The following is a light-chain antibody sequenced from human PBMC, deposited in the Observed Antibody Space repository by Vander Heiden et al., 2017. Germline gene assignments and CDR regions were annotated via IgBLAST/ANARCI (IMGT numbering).Light chain of an antibody. CDR1: RDILNY. J-gene: IGKJ1*01. Sequence: DVQMTQSPSSLSASIGDRVTITCRASRDILNYLNWYQQKPGEAPKLLIYGASTLQSGVPSTFSGTGYGTDFSLTISSLKPEDFATYFCQQSYRTPKTFGHGTRVE. V-gene: IGKV1-39*01. CDR3: QQSYRTPKT. CDR2: GAS.